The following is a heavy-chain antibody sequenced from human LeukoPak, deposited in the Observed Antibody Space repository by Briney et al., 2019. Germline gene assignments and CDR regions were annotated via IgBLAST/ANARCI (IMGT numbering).Heavy chain of an antibody. V-gene: IGHV4-61*02. J-gene: IGHJ3*02. D-gene: IGHD2/OR15-2a*01. CDR2: IYTSGST. Sequence: SETLSLTCTVSGDSISSGSYYWSWIRQPAGKGLEWIGRIYTSGSTNYNPSLNSRLTISVDTSKNQFSLKLSSVTAADSGVYYCGRGRPKNYWYYGAFYIWGQRAMVTVSS. CDR1: GDSISSGSYY. CDR3: GRGRPKNYWYYGAFYI.